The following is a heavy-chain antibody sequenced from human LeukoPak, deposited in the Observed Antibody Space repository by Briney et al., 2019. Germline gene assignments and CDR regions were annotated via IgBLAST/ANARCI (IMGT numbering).Heavy chain of an antibody. V-gene: IGHV1-18*01. CDR1: SYTFTSYG. CDR2: ISAYNGNT. Sequence: ASVKVSCKASSYTFTSYGISWVRQAPGQGLEWMGWISAYNGNTNYAQKLQGRVTMTTDTSTSTAYMELRSLRSDDTAVYYCARDPYYYDSSGYYYESFDYWGQGTLVTVSS. J-gene: IGHJ4*02. D-gene: IGHD3-22*01. CDR3: ARDPYYYDSSGYYYESFDY.